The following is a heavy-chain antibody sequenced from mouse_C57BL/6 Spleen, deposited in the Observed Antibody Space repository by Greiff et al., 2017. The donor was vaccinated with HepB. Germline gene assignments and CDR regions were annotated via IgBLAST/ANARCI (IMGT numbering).Heavy chain of an antibody. V-gene: IGHV1-42*01. CDR2: INPSTGGT. CDR3: ARGGYDGGYYAMDY. J-gene: IGHJ4*01. D-gene: IGHD2-2*01. CDR1: GYSFTGYY. Sequence: EVQLQQSGPELVKPGASVKISCKASGYSFTGYYMNWVKQSPEKSLEWIGEINPSTGGTTYNQKFKAKATLTVDKPSSTAYMQLKSLTSEDSAVYYCARGGYDGGYYAMDYWGQGTSVTVSS.